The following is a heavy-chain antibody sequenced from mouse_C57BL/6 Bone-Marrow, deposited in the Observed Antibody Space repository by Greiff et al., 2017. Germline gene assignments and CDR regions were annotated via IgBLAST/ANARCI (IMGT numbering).Heavy chain of an antibody. J-gene: IGHJ2*01. Sequence: EVQLQQSGPELVKPGASVKISCKASGYTFTDYYMNWVKQSHGKSLEWIGDINPNNGGTSYNQKFKGKATLTVDKSSSTAYMELRSLTSEDSAVYYCASRLLRYPFDYWGQGTTLTVSS. V-gene: IGHV1-26*01. CDR3: ASRLLRYPFDY. CDR1: GYTFTDYY. D-gene: IGHD1-1*01. CDR2: INPNNGGT.